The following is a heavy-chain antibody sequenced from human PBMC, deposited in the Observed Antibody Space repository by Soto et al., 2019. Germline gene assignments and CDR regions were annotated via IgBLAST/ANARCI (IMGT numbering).Heavy chain of an antibody. CDR3: ARESGAYCSGGSCYLNYYYYYGMDV. Sequence: AASVKVSCKASGGTFSSYAISWVRQAPGQGLEWMGGIIPIFGTANYAQKFQGRVTITADESTSTAYMELSSLRSEDTAVYYCARESGAYCSGGSCYLNYYYYYGMDVWGQGTTVTVSS. CDR2: IIPIFGTA. CDR1: GGTFSSYA. V-gene: IGHV1-69*13. J-gene: IGHJ6*02. D-gene: IGHD2-15*01.